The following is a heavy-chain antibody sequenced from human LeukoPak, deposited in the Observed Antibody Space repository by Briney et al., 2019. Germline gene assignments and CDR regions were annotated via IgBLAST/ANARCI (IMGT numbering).Heavy chain of an antibody. CDR1: GGSISGYY. CDR2: IYYSGST. Sequence: SETLSLTCTVSGGSISGYYWSWIRQPPGKGLEWIGYIYYSGSTNYNPSLKSRVTISVDTSKNQFSLKLSSVTAADTAVYYCAREAPICSGGTCYDYWGQGTLVTVSS. J-gene: IGHJ4*02. V-gene: IGHV4-59*01. CDR3: AREAPICSGGTCYDY. D-gene: IGHD2-15*01.